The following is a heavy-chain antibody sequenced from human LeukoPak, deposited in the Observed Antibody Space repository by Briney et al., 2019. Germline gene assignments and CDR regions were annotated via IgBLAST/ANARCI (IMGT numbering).Heavy chain of an antibody. D-gene: IGHD3-3*01. CDR1: GYTFTSYG. CDR3: ARVSPYYDFWGGYTYGMDV. V-gene: IGHV1-18*01. CDR2: ISAYNGNT. J-gene: IGHJ6*02. Sequence: GASVKVSCKASGYTFTSYGISWVRQAPGQGLEWMGWISAYNGNTNYAQKLQGRVTMTTDTSTSTAYMELRSLRSDDTAVYYCARVSPYYDFWGGYTYGMDVWGQGTTVTVSS.